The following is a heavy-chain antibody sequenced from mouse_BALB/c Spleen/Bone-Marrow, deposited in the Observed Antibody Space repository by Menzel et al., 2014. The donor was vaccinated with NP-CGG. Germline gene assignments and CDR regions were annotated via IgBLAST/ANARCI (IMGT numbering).Heavy chain of an antibody. CDR1: GFNIKDTY. D-gene: IGHD1-1*01. CDR3: ARIYYYGRGYFDY. CDR2: IDPANGNT. V-gene: IGHV14-3*02. J-gene: IGHJ2*01. Sequence: DVHLVESGAELVKPGASVKLSCTASGFNIKDTYMHWVKQRPEQGLEWIGRIDPANGNTKYDPKFQGKATTTADTSSNTAYLQLSSLTSEDTAVYYCARIYYYGRGYFDYWGQGTTLTVSS.